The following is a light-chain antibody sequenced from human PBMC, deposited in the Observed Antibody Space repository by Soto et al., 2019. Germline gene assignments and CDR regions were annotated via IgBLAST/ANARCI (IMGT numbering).Light chain of an antibody. J-gene: IGLJ1*01. Sequence: QSALTQPASVSGSPGQSITISCTVTGSDVRTYNLVSWYQQHPGKVPKLIIYEASKRPSGVSNRFSGSQPGNTASPTVSGLQAEDEADYYCCSYAGDKTYVFGSGTKVT. CDR2: EAS. CDR1: GSDVRTYNL. V-gene: IGLV2-23*01. CDR3: CSYAGDKTYV.